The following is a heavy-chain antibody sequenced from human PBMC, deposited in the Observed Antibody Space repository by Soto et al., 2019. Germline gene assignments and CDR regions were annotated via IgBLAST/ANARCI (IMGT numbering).Heavy chain of an antibody. CDR3: ARERTPDAFDI. D-gene: IGHD2-15*01. CDR1: GFTFISYG. J-gene: IGHJ3*02. Sequence: GGSLGLSCAASGFTFISYGVSWVRQAPGKGLEWVSSISNSGSEIFYAASVKGRFTISRDSSKNTLYLQMSSLRAEDTAVYYCARERTPDAFDIWGQGKMVTVSS. V-gene: IGHV3-23*01. CDR2: ISNSGSEI.